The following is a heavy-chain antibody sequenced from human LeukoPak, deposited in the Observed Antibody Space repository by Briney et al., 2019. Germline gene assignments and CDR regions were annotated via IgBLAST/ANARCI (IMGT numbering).Heavy chain of an antibody. CDR1: GFTFSSYG. Sequence: PGRSLRLSCAASGFTFSSYGMHWVRQAPGKGLEWVAVIWYDGSNKCYADSVKGRFTISRDNSKNTLYLQMNSLRAEDTAVYYCARGSEGLRYFDWLTYDYGMDVWGQGTLVTVSS. V-gene: IGHV3-33*01. CDR3: ARGSEGLRYFDWLTYDYGMDV. CDR2: IWYDGSNK. J-gene: IGHJ6*02. D-gene: IGHD3-9*01.